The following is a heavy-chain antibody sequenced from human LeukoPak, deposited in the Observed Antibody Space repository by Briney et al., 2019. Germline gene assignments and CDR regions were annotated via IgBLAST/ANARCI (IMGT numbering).Heavy chain of an antibody. Sequence: GGSLRLPCVASGITFSNYAVGWVRQAPEKGLDWVSVISGSAHKIRYADSVKGRFTISRDNSENIVYLQMNNLRVEDTAVYYCAGRPTGYSSGYIHWGQGTLVTVSS. J-gene: IGHJ4*02. V-gene: IGHV3-23*01. CDR3: AGRPTGYSSGYIH. CDR1: GITFSNYA. D-gene: IGHD5-18*01. CDR2: ISGSAHKI.